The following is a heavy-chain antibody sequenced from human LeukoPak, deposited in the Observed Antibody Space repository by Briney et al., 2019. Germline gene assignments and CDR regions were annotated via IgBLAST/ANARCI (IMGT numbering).Heavy chain of an antibody. V-gene: IGHV3-7*01. CDR1: GFTFSSYW. CDR3: ASQGSGYDSPIGH. CDR2: IKQDGSEK. J-gene: IGHJ4*02. D-gene: IGHD5-12*01. Sequence: GGSLRLSCAASGFTFSSYWMSWVRQAPGKGLEWVANIKQDGSEKYYVDSVKGRFTISRDNARNSLYLQMNSLRAEDTAVYYCASQGSGYDSPIGHWGQGTLVTVSS.